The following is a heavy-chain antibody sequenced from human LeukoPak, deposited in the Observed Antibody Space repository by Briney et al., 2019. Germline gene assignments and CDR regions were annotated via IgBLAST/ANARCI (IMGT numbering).Heavy chain of an antibody. Sequence: PGGSLRLSCTASGFTFSSFDMNWVRQAPGKGLEWVSYISSSGSIIYYADSVKGRFTISRDNAKNSLYLQMPSLRAEDTAVYYCARPPALNYWGQGTLVTVSS. D-gene: IGHD3-9*01. J-gene: IGHJ4*02. CDR2: ISSSGSII. V-gene: IGHV3-48*03. CDR3: ARPPALNY. CDR1: GFTFSSFD.